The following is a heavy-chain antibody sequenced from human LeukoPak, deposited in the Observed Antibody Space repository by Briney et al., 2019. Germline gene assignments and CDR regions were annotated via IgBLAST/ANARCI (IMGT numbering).Heavy chain of an antibody. D-gene: IGHD5-24*01. Sequence: SETLSLTCTVSGGSINSSSFYWSWIRQPAGKGLEWIGRIYTSGSTNCNPSLKSRVTISVDTSKNQFSLKLSSVTAADTAVYYCARRRWLQFSFAFDIWGQGTMVTVSS. J-gene: IGHJ3*02. CDR1: GGSINSSSFY. CDR2: IYTSGST. CDR3: ARRRWLQFSFAFDI. V-gene: IGHV4-61*02.